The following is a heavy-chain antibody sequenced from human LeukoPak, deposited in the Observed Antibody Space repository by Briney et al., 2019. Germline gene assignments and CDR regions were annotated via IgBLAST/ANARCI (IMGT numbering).Heavy chain of an antibody. J-gene: IGHJ4*02. CDR3: ARDTVEQAFDY. CDR2: ISYDGSNK. Sequence: GGSLRLSCAAPGFTFSSYAMHWVRQAPGKGLGWVAVISYDGSNKYYADSVKGRFTISRDNSKNTLYLQMNSLRAEDTAVYYCARDTVEQAFDYWGQGTLVTVSS. CDR1: GFTFSSYA. D-gene: IGHD1/OR15-1a*01. V-gene: IGHV3-30*04.